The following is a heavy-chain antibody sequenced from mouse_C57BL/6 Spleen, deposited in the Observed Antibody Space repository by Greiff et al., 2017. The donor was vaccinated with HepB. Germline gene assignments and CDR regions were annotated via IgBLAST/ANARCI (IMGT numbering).Heavy chain of an antibody. CDR1: GYTFTGYW. CDR2: ILPGSGST. CDR3: ARVQASQTGHFDY. J-gene: IGHJ2*01. V-gene: IGHV1-9*01. D-gene: IGHD4-1*01. Sequence: QVQLQQSGAELMKPGASVKLSCKATGYTFTGYWIEWVKQRPGHGLEWIGEILPGSGSTNYTEKFKGKATFTADTSSNTASMQLSSLTTEDSAIYYCARVQASQTGHFDYWGQGTTLTVSS.